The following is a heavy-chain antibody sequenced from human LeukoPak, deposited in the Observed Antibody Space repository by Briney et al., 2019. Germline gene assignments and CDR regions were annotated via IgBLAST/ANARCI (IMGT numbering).Heavy chain of an antibody. V-gene: IGHV3-30*02. CDR2: IRYDGSNK. CDR3: AKDSIVVVPAAMHQDYFDY. J-gene: IGHJ4*02. CDR1: GFAFSSYG. Sequence: GGSLRLSCAASGFAFSSYGMHWVRQAPGKGLEWVAFIRYDGSNKYYADSVKGRFTISRDNSKNTLYLQMNSLRAEDTAVYYCAKDSIVVVPAAMHQDYFDYWGQGTLDTVSS. D-gene: IGHD2-2*01.